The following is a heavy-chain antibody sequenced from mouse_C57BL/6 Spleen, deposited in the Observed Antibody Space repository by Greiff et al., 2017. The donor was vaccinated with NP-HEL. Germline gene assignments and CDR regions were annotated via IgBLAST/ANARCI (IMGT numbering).Heavy chain of an antibody. J-gene: IGHJ1*03. D-gene: IGHD1-1*01. Sequence: QVQLKQPGAELVKPGASVKLSCKASGYTFTSYWMHWVKQRPGQGLEWIGMIHPNSGSTNYNEKFKSKATLTVDKPSSTAYMQLSSLTSEDYAVFYCARDYYGSSSRWYFDVWGTATTVTVSS. CDR2: IHPNSGST. CDR3: ARDYYGSSSRWYFDV. CDR1: GYTFTSYW. V-gene: IGHV1-64*01.